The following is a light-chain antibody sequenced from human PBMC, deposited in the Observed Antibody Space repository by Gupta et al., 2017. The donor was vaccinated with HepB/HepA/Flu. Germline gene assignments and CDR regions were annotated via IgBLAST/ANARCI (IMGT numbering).Light chain of an antibody. CDR1: QSVNNY. CDR2: DAS. V-gene: IGKV3-11*01. J-gene: IGKJ2*04. Sequence: DIVLTQSPGTLSLSPGERATISCTASQSVNNYLAWYQQKPGQAPRLLIYDASNRGTGIPARFSGSGCGTDFTLTISSREPEDFAVYYCPQRCNWPLCSFGQGTKVEIK. CDR3: PQRCNWPLCS.